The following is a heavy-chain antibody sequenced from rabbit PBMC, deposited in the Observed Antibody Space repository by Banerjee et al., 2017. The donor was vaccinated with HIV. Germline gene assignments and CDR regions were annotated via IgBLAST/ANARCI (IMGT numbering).Heavy chain of an antibody. CDR2: IYADSRAGT. CDR1: GFSFNNNYV. Sequence: QEQLEESGGDLVKPEGSLTLTCTASGFSFNNNYVMCWVRQAPGKGLEWIACIYADSRAGTYYASWAKGRFTISKTSSTTVTLQMTRLTAADTATYFCARDLTGVTGWNFNLWGQGTLVTVS. CDR3: ARDLTGVTGWNFNL. V-gene: IGHV1S45*01. D-gene: IGHD7-1*01. J-gene: IGHJ4*01.